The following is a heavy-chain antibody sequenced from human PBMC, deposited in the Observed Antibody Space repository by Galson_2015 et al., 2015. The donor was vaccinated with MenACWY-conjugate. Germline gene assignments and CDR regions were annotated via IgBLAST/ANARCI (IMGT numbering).Heavy chain of an antibody. CDR2: INPDGSST. D-gene: IGHD3-16*01. CDR3: TRDTFGLRDY. V-gene: IGHV3-74*01. CDR1: W. Sequence: WMHWVRQAPGKGLVWVSRINPDGSSTSHADSVKGRFTISRDNAKNTLYLQMDSLRPEDTAVYYCTRDTFGLRDYWGQGTLVTVSS. J-gene: IGHJ4*02.